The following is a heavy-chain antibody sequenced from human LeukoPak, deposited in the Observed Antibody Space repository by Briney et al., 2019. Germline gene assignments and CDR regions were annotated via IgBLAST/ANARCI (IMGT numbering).Heavy chain of an antibody. D-gene: IGHD2-2*02. V-gene: IGHV4-4*07. J-gene: IGHJ6*02. CDR1: GGSISSYY. CDR3: ARDRYCSSTSCYNYYYYGMDV. Sequence: SETLSLTCTVSGGSISSYYWSWIRQPAGKGLEGIGRIYTSGSTNYNHSLKSRVTMSVDTSKNQFSLKLSSVTAADTAVYYCARDRYCSSTSCYNYYYYGMDVWGQGTTVTVSS. CDR2: IYTSGST.